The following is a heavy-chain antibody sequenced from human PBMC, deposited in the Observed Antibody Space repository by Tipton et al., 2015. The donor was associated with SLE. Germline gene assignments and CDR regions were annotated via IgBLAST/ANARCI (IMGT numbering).Heavy chain of an antibody. J-gene: IGHJ4*02. Sequence: GSLRLSCAASGFTFSDYYMTWIRQAPGKGLEWVSHIGSSGSFIPYADSVGGRFTISRDNAQNLLYLQMNGLRAEDTAVYYCARLSTLAAAGTYDYWGQGTLVTVSS. CDR3: ARLSTLAAAGTYDY. D-gene: IGHD6-13*01. CDR2: IGSSGSFI. CDR1: GFTFSDYY. V-gene: IGHV3-11*01.